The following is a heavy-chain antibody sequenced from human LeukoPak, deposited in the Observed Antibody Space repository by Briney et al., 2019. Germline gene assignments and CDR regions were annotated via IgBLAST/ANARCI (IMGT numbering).Heavy chain of an antibody. J-gene: IGHJ3*02. V-gene: IGHV1-69*05. CDR1: GGTFSSYA. CDR3: ARGKVVVPAAIPGAFDI. D-gene: IGHD2-2*01. Sequence: SVKVSCKASGGTFSSYAISWVRQAPGQGLEWMGGIIPIFGTANYAQKFQGRVTITTDESTSTAYMELSSLRSEDTAVYYCARGKVVVPAAIPGAFDIWGQGTMVTVSS. CDR2: IIPIFGTA.